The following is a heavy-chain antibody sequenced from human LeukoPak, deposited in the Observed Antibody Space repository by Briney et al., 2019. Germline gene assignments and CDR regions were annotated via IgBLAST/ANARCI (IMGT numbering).Heavy chain of an antibody. CDR3: ATTHYYDSSGLYYYYGMDV. CDR2: FDPEDGET. CDR1: GYTLTELS. D-gene: IGHD3-22*01. Sequence: GASVTVSCKVSGYTLTELSMHWVRQAPGKGREWMGGFDPEDGETIYAQKFQGRVTMTEDTSTDTAYMELSSLRSEDTAVYYCATTHYYDSSGLYYYYGMDVWGQGATVTVSS. J-gene: IGHJ6*02. V-gene: IGHV1-24*01.